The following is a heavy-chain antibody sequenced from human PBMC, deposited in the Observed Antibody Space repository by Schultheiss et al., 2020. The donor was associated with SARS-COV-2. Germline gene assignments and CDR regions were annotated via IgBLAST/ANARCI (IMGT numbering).Heavy chain of an antibody. CDR3: AKYEIRTAGTRFYAMDV. J-gene: IGHJ6*02. CDR2: INSDGSST. Sequence: GESLKISCAASGFTFSSYSMNWVHQAPGKGLVWVSRINSDGSSTSYADSVKGRFTISRDNAKNTLYLQMSGLRGDDTAIYYCAKYEIRTAGTRFYAMDVWGLGTTVTVSS. D-gene: IGHD6-19*01. V-gene: IGHV3-74*01. CDR1: GFTFSSYS.